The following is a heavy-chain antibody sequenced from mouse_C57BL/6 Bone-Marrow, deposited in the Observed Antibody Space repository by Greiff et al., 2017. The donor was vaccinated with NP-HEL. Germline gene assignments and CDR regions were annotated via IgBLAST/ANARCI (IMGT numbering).Heavy chain of an antibody. Sequence: QVQLKQPGAELVKPGASVKVSCKASGYTFTSYWMHWVKQRPGQGLEWIGRIHPSDSDTNYNQKFKGKATLTVDKSSSTAYMQLSSLTSEDSAVYYCGAITSVVATEYYAMDYWGQGTAVTVSS. J-gene: IGHJ4*01. CDR2: IHPSDSDT. V-gene: IGHV1-74*01. CDR3: GAITSVVATEYYAMDY. CDR1: GYTFTSYW. D-gene: IGHD1-1*01.